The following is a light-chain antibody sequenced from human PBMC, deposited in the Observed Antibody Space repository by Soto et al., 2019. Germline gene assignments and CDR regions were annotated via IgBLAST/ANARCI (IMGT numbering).Light chain of an antibody. CDR1: QSASSN. CDR3: QQYNVWRLT. V-gene: IGKV3-15*01. J-gene: IGKJ4*01. CDR2: VAS. Sequence: EIVMTQSPATLSVSPGERATLSCRASQSASSNFAWYQQKPGQTPQLLIYVASTMATGIPTWFSGSASGTEFTLTISSLQSEDFAVYYCQQYNVWRLTFGGGTKVEFK.